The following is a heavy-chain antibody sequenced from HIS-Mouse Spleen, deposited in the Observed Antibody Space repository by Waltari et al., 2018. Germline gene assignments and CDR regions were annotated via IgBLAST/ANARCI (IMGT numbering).Heavy chain of an antibody. Sequence: QVQLVQSGAEVKKPGSSVKVSCKASGGTFSSYAISWVRQAPGQGLEWMGGIIPIFGTANYAQKFQGRVTITADESTSTAYMELSSLRSEDTAVYYCARDPGLGALTDGAFDIWGQGTMVTVSS. CDR1: GGTFSSYA. D-gene: IGHD1-26*01. V-gene: IGHV1-69*01. CDR3: ARDPGLGALTDGAFDI. CDR2: IIPIFGTA. J-gene: IGHJ3*02.